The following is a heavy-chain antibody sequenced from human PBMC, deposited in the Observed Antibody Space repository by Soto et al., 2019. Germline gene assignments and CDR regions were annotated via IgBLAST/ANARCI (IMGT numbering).Heavy chain of an antibody. J-gene: IGHJ6*02. CDR2: IDPSASYT. Sequence: LKISCKGCGYSLTSYWMTWVRQMPGKGLEWMGRIDPSASYTNYSPSFQGHVTISADKSISTAYLQWRSLKASDTAMYYCARFQFDFSMDVWGQGTTVTVSS. D-gene: IGHD3-3*01. CDR1: GYSLTSYW. V-gene: IGHV5-10-1*01. CDR3: ARFQFDFSMDV.